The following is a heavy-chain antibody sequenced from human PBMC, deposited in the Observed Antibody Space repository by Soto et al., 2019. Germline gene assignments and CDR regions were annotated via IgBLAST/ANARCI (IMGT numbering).Heavy chain of an antibody. Sequence: QVQLVQSGTEVKKPGASVKVSCKASGYTFTDYDINSFRQATGQGLEWMGWMNPNNGSTGYAQNFQGRVTMTRSTSISTAYMKLSTLRSEDTAVYYCAKGPRNCGVDYRGQGTLVTVSS. CDR1: GYTFTDYD. V-gene: IGHV1-8*01. CDR3: AKGPRNCGVDY. CDR2: MNPNNGST. D-gene: IGHD7-27*01. J-gene: IGHJ4*02.